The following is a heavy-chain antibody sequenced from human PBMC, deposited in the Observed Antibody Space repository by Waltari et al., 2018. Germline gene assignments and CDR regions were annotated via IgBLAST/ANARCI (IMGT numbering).Heavy chain of an antibody. J-gene: IGHJ4*02. D-gene: IGHD2-21*01. CDR3: AKSRGIMVVEGSFDS. V-gene: IGHV1-69*08. CDR2: SSPRLGSE. CDR1: GGTFSNFI. Sequence: QVQLVQSGSEVKKPGSSVKVSCKASGGTFSNFIINWVRQARGQGPQWMVRSSPRLGSEYRAEKFQCRVMRSADISTSTAYLELSSLRSDDTAVYYCAKSRGIMVVEGSFDSWGQGTLVTVSS.